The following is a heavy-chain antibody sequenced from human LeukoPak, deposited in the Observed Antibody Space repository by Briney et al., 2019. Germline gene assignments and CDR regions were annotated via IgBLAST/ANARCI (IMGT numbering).Heavy chain of an antibody. V-gene: IGHV3-21*01. CDR1: GFTFSSYS. J-gene: IGHJ6*02. CDR3: ARDRDTAMVNGMDV. D-gene: IGHD5-18*01. Sequence: GGSLSLSCAASGFTFSSYSMNWVRQAPGKGLEWVSSISSSSSYIYYADSVKGRFTISRDNAKNSLYLQMNSLRAEDTAVYYCARDRDTAMVNGMDVWGQGTTVTVSS. CDR2: ISSSSSYI.